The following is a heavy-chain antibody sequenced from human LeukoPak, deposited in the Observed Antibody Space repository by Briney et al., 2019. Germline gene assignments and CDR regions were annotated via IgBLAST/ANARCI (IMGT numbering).Heavy chain of an antibody. CDR1: GVSITGISYY. J-gene: IGHJ3*02. D-gene: IGHD3-22*01. CDR2: IYTSGST. V-gene: IGHV4-39*07. Sequence: SETLSLTCSVSGVSITGISYYWGWIRQPPGKGLEWIGRIYTSGSTNYNPSLKSRVTMSADTSKNQFSLKLSSVTAADTAVYFCARGPYSYDSSGAFDIWGQGTMVTVSS. CDR3: ARGPYSYDSSGAFDI.